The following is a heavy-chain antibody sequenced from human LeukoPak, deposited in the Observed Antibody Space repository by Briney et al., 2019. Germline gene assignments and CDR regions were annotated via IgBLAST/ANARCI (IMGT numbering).Heavy chain of an antibody. D-gene: IGHD3-16*02. CDR1: GGSISSYY. CDR2: IYTSGST. J-gene: IGHJ5*02. V-gene: IGHV4-4*07. CDR3: ARDFRHKIFGGVIA. Sequence: SETLSLTCTVSGGSISSYYWSWIRQPAGQGREWIGRIYTSGSTNYNPSLKSRVTMSVDTSKNQFSLKLSSVTAADTAVYYCARDFRHKIFGGVIAWGQGTLVTVSS.